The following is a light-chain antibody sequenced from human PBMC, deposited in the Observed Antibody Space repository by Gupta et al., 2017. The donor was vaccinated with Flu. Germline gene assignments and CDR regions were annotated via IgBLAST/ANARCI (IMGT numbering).Light chain of an antibody. Sequence: QTVVTQEPSFSVSPGGTVTLTCGLSSASVSSSYHPSWYQQTTGQAPRTLIYSTTTRSSGVPDRFSGSILGNKAALTITGAQADDEWDYYCMLYVGNGIWVFGGGTKLTVL. CDR2: STT. J-gene: IGLJ3*02. V-gene: IGLV8-61*01. CDR3: MLYVGNGIWV. CDR1: SASVSSSYH.